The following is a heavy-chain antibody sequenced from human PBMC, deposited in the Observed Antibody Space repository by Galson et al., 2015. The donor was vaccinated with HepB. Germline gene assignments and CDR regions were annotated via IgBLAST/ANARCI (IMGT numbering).Heavy chain of an antibody. CDR2: ISYDGSNK. CDR1: GFTFSSYG. J-gene: IGHJ5*02. Sequence: SLRLSCAASGFTFSSYGMHWVRQAPGKGLEWVAVISYDGSNKYYADSVKGRFTISRDNSKNTLYLQMNSLRAEDTAVYYCAKSGSGWYGGFDPWGQGTLVTVSS. V-gene: IGHV3-30*18. CDR3: AKSGSGWYGGFDP. D-gene: IGHD6-19*01.